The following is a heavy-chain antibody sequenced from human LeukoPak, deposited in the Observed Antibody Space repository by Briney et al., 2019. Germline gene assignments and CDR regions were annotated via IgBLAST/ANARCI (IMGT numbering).Heavy chain of an antibody. CDR3: ASTTMIEGDAFDI. Sequence: GASVKVSCKASGYTFTSYDINWVRQASGQGPEWMGWMNPNSGNTGYAQKFRGRVTITRNTSISTAYMELSSLRSEDTAVYYCASTTMIEGDAFDIWGQGTMVTVSS. V-gene: IGHV1-8*03. CDR1: GYTFTSYD. J-gene: IGHJ3*02. CDR2: MNPNSGNT. D-gene: IGHD3-22*01.